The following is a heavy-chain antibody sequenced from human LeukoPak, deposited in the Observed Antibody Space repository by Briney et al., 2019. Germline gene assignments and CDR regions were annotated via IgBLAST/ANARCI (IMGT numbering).Heavy chain of an antibody. Sequence: GGTLRLSCAASGFRFSNYGMSWVRQAPGKGLEWVANIKQVGGEKYYVDSVKGRFTISRDNAKNSLYLQMNSLRAEDTAVYYCARVNTAMAKYYYYYYMDVWGKGTTVTVSS. CDR2: IKQVGGEK. CDR3: ARVNTAMAKYYYYYYMDV. D-gene: IGHD5-18*01. J-gene: IGHJ6*03. V-gene: IGHV3-7*01. CDR1: GFRFSNYG.